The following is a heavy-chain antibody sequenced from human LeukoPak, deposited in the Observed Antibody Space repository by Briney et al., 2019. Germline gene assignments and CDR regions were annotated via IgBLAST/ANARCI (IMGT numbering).Heavy chain of an antibody. CDR2: ISSSSSYI. CDR3: ARDHGGGPSAFDI. CDR1: GFTFSSYS. D-gene: IGHD3-10*01. J-gene: IGHJ3*02. V-gene: IGHV3-21*01. Sequence: WGSLRLSCAASGFTFSSYSMNWVRQAPGKGLEWVSSISSSSSYIYYADSVKGRFTISRDNAKNSLYLQMNSLRAEDTAVYYCARDHGGGPSAFDIWGQGTKVTVSS.